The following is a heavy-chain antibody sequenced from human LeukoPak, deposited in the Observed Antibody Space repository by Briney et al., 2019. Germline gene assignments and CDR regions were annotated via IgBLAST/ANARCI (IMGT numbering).Heavy chain of an antibody. CDR3: AKHKGAGSRYSYSMDV. CDR2: ISGGGGGT. Sequence: GGSLRLSCAASGFTFVTFAMGWVRQAPGKGLVWVSTISGGGGGTYYADSVKGRFTISRDNYKNTLYLQMNSLRAEDTAVYYCAKHKGAGSRYSYSMDVWGKGATVTVSS. CDR1: GFTFVTFA. J-gene: IGHJ6*03. V-gene: IGHV3-23*01. D-gene: IGHD6-13*01.